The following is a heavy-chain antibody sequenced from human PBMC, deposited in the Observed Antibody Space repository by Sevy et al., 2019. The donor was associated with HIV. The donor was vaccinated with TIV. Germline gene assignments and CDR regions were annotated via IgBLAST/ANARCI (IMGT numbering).Heavy chain of an antibody. Sequence: GSLRLSCAASGFAFYDYSMSWIRQAPGKGLEWVATLSFGCGKINYADSVKGRFTISRENSKNSFYLQMDNLRVEDTALYYCAREGCTRPHDYWGQGTRVTVSS. V-gene: IGHV3-23*01. CDR2: LSFGCGKI. CDR3: AREGCTRPHDY. D-gene: IGHD2-8*01. J-gene: IGHJ4*02. CDR1: GFAFYDYS.